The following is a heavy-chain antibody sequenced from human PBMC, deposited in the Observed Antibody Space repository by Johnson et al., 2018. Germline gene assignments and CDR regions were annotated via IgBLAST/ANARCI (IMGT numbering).Heavy chain of an antibody. CDR3: AREISDGDYASGLDV. Sequence: VQLVESGGGVVRPGGSLRLSCSVSGFTLDEYGMSWVRHVPGKGLEWVAGISWNGETTRYADSGKGRFTFSRDTAQNSLYLQMNDLRVDDTALYFCAREISDGDYASGLDVWGQGTTVTVFS. D-gene: IGHD4-17*01. V-gene: IGHV3-20*04. CDR1: GFTLDEYG. J-gene: IGHJ6*02. CDR2: ISWNGETT.